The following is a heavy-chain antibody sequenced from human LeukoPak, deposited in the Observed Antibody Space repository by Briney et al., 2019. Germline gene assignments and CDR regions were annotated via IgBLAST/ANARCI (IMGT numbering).Heavy chain of an antibody. CDR1: GFTFSSYA. D-gene: IGHD6-19*01. J-gene: IGHJ4*02. Sequence: GGSLRLSCAASGFTFSSYAMSWVRQAPGKGLEWVSAISGSGGSTYYADSAKGRFTISRDNSKNTLYLQMNSLRAEDTAVYYCAKGPLKWLVRYPLDYWGQGTLVTVSS. CDR3: AKGPLKWLVRYPLDY. CDR2: ISGSGGST. V-gene: IGHV3-23*01.